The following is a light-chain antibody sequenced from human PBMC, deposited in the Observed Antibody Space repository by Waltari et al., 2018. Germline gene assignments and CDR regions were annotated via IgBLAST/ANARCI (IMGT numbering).Light chain of an antibody. J-gene: IGKJ4*02. Sequence: EIVLTQSPATLSLSPGERATLSCRASQSVSSYLARYQQKPGQAPGLLIYDASNRATGIPARFSGSGSGTDFTLTISSLEPEDFAVYYCQQRSNWPLLTFGGGTKVEIK. CDR2: DAS. CDR3: QQRSNWPLLT. V-gene: IGKV3-11*01. CDR1: QSVSSY.